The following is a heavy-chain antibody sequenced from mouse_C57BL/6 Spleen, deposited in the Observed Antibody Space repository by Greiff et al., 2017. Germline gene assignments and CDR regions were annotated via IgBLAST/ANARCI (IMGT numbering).Heavy chain of an antibody. CDR2: ISGGGGNT. CDR1: GFTFSSYT. J-gene: IGHJ2*01. D-gene: IGHD4-1*01. CDR3: ARHPNWDPFDY. V-gene: IGHV5-9*01. Sequence: DVMLVESGGGLVKPGGSLKLSCAASGFTFSSYTMSWVRQTPEKRLEWVATISGGGGNTYYPDSVKGRFTISRDNAKNTLYLQMSSLRSEDTALYYCARHPNWDPFDYWGQGTTLTVSS.